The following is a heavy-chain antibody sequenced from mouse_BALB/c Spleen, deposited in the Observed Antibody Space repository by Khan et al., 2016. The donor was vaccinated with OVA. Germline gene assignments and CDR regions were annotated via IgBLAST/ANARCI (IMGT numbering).Heavy chain of an antibody. CDR2: IFPGTGTT. J-gene: IGHJ3*01. V-gene: IGHV1S132*01. D-gene: IGHD2-1*01. CDR1: GYTFTSYW. CDR3: ARCDFGNSEFAY. Sequence: QVQLQQSGAELVKPGASVRLSCTTSGYTFTSYWIHWVKQRPGQGLGWIGEIFPGTGTTYYNENFKGKATLTIDISSTTAYIQLSSLTSEDSAVKFWARCDFGNSEFAYWGQGTTVTVSA.